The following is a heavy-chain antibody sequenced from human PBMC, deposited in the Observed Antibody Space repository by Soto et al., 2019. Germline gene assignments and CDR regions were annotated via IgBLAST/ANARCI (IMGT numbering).Heavy chain of an antibody. V-gene: IGHV3-21*01. J-gene: IGHJ4*02. Sequence: GSLRLSCAASGFTFSSYSMNWVRQAPGKGLEWVSSISSSSSYIYYADSVKGRFTISRDNAKNSLYLQMNSLRAEDTAVYYCARDLGDSGYDPGTFDYWGQGTLVTVSS. CDR2: ISSSSSYI. D-gene: IGHD5-12*01. CDR3: ARDLGDSGYDPGTFDY. CDR1: GFTFSSYS.